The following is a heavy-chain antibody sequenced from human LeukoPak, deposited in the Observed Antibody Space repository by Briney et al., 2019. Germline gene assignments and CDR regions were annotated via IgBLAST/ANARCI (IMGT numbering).Heavy chain of an antibody. CDR2: ISAYNGNT. CDR1: GYTFTSYG. D-gene: IGHD5-24*01. Sequence: ASVKVSCKASGYTFTSYGISWVRQAPGQGLEWMGWISAYNGNTNYAQKLQGRVTMTTDTSTSTAYMELRSLRSDDTAVYYCARGRGHRWLLPGPYYGMDVWGQGTTVTVSS. CDR3: ARGRGHRWLLPGPYYGMDV. J-gene: IGHJ6*02. V-gene: IGHV1-18*01.